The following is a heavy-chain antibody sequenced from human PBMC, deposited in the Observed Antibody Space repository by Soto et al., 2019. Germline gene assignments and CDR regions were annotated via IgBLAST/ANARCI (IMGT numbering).Heavy chain of an antibody. D-gene: IGHD2-15*01. Sequence: EVQLVESGGGLVQPGGSLRLSCAASGFTFSSDWMHWVRQAPGKGLVWVSRINSDGSSTSYAESVKVRFTISRDNAKNTLYLQMNSLRAEDTAVYYCVRTSLVVAAATREDYWGQGTLVTVSS. J-gene: IGHJ4*02. CDR1: GFTFSSDW. CDR2: INSDGSST. V-gene: IGHV3-74*01. CDR3: VRTSLVVAAATREDY.